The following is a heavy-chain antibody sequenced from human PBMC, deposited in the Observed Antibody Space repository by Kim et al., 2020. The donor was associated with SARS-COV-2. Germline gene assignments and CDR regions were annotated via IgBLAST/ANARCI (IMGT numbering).Heavy chain of an antibody. Sequence: GGSLRLSCVVSGISLSSFAFHWVRQAPGKGLEWVARITYDGSDKTEADSVRGRFTISRDNSRNTLYLQMNSLRPEDTAVYYCARDYIDGIGRFDYWGQG. D-gene: IGHD1-1*01. CDR2: ITYDGSDK. J-gene: IGHJ4*02. V-gene: IGHV3-30*04. CDR3: ARDYIDGIGRFDY. CDR1: GISLSSFA.